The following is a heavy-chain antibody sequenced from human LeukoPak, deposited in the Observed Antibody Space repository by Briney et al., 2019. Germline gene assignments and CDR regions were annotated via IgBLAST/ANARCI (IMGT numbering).Heavy chain of an antibody. CDR3: AKEVVATIPPL. V-gene: IGHV3-21*04. Sequence: GGSLRLSCAASGFTFSPYSMNWVRQAPGKGLEWVSSISSSSSYIYYADSVKGRFTISRDNAKNSLYLQMNSLRAEDTAVYYCAKEVVATIPPLWGQGTLVTVSS. CDR1: GFTFSPYS. CDR2: ISSSSSYI. J-gene: IGHJ4*02. D-gene: IGHD5-12*01.